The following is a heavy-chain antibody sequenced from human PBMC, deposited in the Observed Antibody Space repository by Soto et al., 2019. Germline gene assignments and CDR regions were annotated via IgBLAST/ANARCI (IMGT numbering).Heavy chain of an antibody. CDR3: AALRRYLAGFDP. J-gene: IGHJ5*02. V-gene: IGHV3-15*01. D-gene: IGHD6-13*01. CDR2: IRSKTDGGTT. Sequence: GGSLRLSCAVSGFILNNAWMSWVRQAPGKGLEWVARIRSKTDGGTTDYAAPVKGRFTISRDDSKNTPYLQMNGLKSEDTAVYFCAALRRYLAGFDPWGQGTLVTVSS. CDR1: GFILNNAW.